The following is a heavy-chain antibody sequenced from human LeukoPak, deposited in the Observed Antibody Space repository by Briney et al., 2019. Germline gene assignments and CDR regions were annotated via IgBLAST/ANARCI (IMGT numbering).Heavy chain of an antibody. CDR3: ARDVDDFWSGPKGAFDI. V-gene: IGHV4-4*07. CDR2: IYTSGST. CDR1: GGSISSYY. J-gene: IGHJ3*02. D-gene: IGHD3-3*01. Sequence: SETLSLTGTVSGGSISSYYWSWIRQPAGKGLEWIGRIYTSGSTNYNPSLKSRVTMSVDTSKNQFSLKLSSVTAADTAVYYCARDVDDFWSGPKGAFDIWGQGTMVTVSS.